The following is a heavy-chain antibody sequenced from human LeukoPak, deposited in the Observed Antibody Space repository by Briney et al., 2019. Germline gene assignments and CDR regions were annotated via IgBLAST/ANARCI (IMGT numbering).Heavy chain of an antibody. CDR1: GGTFSSYT. CDR3: AREDGSGWYGGGH. J-gene: IGHJ4*02. Sequence: SVKVSCKASGGTFSSYTISWVRQAPGRGLEWMGRIIPILGIANYAQKFQGRVTITADKSTSTAYMELSSLRSEDTAVYYCAREDGSGWYGGGHWGQGTLVTVSS. V-gene: IGHV1-69*04. CDR2: IIPILGIA. D-gene: IGHD6-19*01.